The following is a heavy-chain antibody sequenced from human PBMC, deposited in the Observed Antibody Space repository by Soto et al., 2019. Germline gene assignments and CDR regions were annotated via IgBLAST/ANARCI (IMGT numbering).Heavy chain of an antibody. CDR1: GFTFSSYS. CDR3: ARRSPSLNAFDI. Sequence: PGGSLRLSCAASGFTFSSYSVNWVRQAPGKGLEWVSYISSGGGSIYYADSVKGRFTISRDNAKNSLYLQMNSLRGEDTAVYYCARRSPSLNAFDIWGQGTMVTVSS. V-gene: IGHV3-48*01. J-gene: IGHJ3*02. CDR2: ISSGGGSI.